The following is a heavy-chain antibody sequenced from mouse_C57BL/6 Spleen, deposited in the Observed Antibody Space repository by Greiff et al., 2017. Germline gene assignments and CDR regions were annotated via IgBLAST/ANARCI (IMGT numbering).Heavy chain of an antibody. V-gene: IGHV1-39*01. CDR3: VKGAARD. CDR2: INPNYGTT. J-gene: IGHJ2*01. D-gene: IGHD3-3*01. Sequence: EVQLQQSGPELVKPGASVKISCKASGYSFTDYNMNWVKQRHGKSLEWICVINPNYGTTSYNQKFKDKDTLTVDQSSSTAYLLLNSLTSEASAVCYCVKGAARDWGQGTTLTVSS. CDR1: GYSFTDYN.